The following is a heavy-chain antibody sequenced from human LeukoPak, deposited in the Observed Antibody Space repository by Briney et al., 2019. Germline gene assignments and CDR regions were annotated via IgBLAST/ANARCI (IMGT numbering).Heavy chain of an antibody. CDR1: GYXFTSYW. D-gene: IGHD2-2*03. V-gene: IGHV5-51*01. J-gene: IGHJ4*02. CDR2: IYPGDSDT. CDR3: ARHGDCSSTSCSMYY. Sequence: GESLKISCNGSGYXFTSYWICWVRQMPGKGLEWMGIIYPGDSDTRYSPSFQGQVTISADKSISTAYLQWSSLKASDTAMYYCARHGDCSSTSCSMYYWGQGTLVTVSS.